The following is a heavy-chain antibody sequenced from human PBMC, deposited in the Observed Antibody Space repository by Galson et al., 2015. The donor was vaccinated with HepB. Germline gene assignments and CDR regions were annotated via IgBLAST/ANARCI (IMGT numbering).Heavy chain of an antibody. V-gene: IGHV3-30*04. Sequence: SLRLSCAASGFTFSSYAMHWVRQAPGKGLEWVAVISYDGSNKYYADSVKGRFTISRDNSKNTLYLQMNSLRAEDTAVYYCARDLTGITIFGVVRDYYYYYGMDVWGQGTTVTVSS. J-gene: IGHJ6*02. CDR1: GFTFSSYA. D-gene: IGHD3-3*01. CDR2: ISYDGSNK. CDR3: ARDLTGITIFGVVRDYYYYYGMDV.